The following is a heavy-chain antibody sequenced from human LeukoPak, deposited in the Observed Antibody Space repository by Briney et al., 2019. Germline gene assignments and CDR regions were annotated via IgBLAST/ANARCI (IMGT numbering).Heavy chain of an antibody. Sequence: PGGSLRLSCAASGFTFSSYAMHWVRQAPGKGLEWVAVISYDGSNKYYADSVKGRFTISRDNSKNTLYLQMNSLRAEDTAVYYCARESLLRYFDRFPIYYFDYWGQGTLVTVSS. D-gene: IGHD3-9*01. CDR1: GFTFSSYA. J-gene: IGHJ4*02. V-gene: IGHV3-30-3*01. CDR2: ISYDGSNK. CDR3: ARESLLRYFDRFPIYYFDY.